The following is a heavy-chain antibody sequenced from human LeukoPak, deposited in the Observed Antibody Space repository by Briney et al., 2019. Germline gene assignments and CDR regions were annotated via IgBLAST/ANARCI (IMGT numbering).Heavy chain of an antibody. Sequence: GRSLRLSCAASGFTSDDYAMHWVRHAPGKGLEWVSGISWNSGSIGYADSVKGRFTISRDNAKNSLYLQMNSLRAEDTAVYYCARGARIVLMVYAYDYWGQGTLVTVSS. CDR2: ISWNSGSI. CDR3: ARGARIVLMVYAYDY. J-gene: IGHJ4*02. D-gene: IGHD2-8*01. V-gene: IGHV3-9*02. CDR1: GFTSDDYA.